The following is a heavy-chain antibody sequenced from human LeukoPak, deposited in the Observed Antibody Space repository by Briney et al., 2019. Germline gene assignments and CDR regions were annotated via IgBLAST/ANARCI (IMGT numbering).Heavy chain of an antibody. CDR2: INTNTGNP. CDR3: ASLWSMEEVDY. CDR1: GYTFTSYA. V-gene: IGHV7-4-1*02. D-gene: IGHD2-8*01. J-gene: IGHJ4*02. Sequence: ASVKVSCEASGYTFTSYAMNWVRQAPGQGHEWMGWINTNTGNPTYAQGFTGRFVFSLDTSVSTAYLQISSLKAEDTAVYYCASLWSMEEVDYWGQGTLVTVSS.